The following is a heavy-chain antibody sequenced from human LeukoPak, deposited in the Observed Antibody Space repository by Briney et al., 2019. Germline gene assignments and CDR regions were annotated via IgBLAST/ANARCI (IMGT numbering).Heavy chain of an antibody. CDR3: AREHPHFGELWNDY. V-gene: IGHV1-46*01. CDR1: GYTFISYY. D-gene: IGHD3-10*01. Sequence: ASVKVSCKAFGYTFISYYMHWVRQGPGQGLEWMGIINPRGGSTSYAQKFQGRVTMTRDTSTSTVYMELSSLRSEDTAVYYCAREHPHFGELWNDYWGQGTPVTVSS. CDR2: INPRGGST. J-gene: IGHJ4*02.